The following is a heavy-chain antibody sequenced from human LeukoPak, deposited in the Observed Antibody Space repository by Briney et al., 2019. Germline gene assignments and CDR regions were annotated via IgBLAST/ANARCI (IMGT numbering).Heavy chain of an antibody. D-gene: IGHD3-3*01. J-gene: IGHJ5*02. CDR3: ARITYDFWSGYYMPDDP. V-gene: IGHV1-18*01. Sequence: ASVKVSCKASGYTFTSYGISWVRQAPGQGLEWMGWISIYNGNTDYAQKLRGRVTMTTDTSTSAAYLELRGLRSDDTAVYYCARITYDFWSGYYMPDDPWGQGTLVTVSS. CDR1: GYTFTSYG. CDR2: ISIYNGNT.